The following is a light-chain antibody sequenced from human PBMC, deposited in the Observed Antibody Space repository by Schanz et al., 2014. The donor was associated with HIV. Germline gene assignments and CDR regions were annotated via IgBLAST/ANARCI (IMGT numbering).Light chain of an antibody. CDR3: GAWDSSLSGGL. J-gene: IGLJ2*01. V-gene: IGLV1-51*01. CDR2: DNG. Sequence: QAVLTQPPSVSAAPGQKVTISCSGSTSIIGDNYVSWYQQFPGTAPKLLIYDNGRRASGIPDRFSASKSGTSASLDITGLQTGDEADYYCGAWDSSLSGGLFGGGTKLTVL. CDR1: TSIIGDNY.